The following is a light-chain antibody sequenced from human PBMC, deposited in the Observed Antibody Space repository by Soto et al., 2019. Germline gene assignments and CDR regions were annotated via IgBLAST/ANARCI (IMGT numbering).Light chain of an antibody. CDR2: DVS. V-gene: IGLV2-14*01. J-gene: IGLJ1*01. Sequence: QSVLTQPASVSGSPGQSITISCTGTSSDVGGYNYVSWYQQHPGKAPKLMIYDVSNRPSGVSNRFSGSKSGNTASLTISGLQAEDEADYYCCSYGSGSTLYVFGAGTKVTVL. CDR3: CSYGSGSTLYV. CDR1: SSDVGGYNY.